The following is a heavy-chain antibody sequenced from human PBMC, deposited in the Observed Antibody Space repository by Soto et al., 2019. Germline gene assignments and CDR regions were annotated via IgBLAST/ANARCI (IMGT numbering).Heavy chain of an antibody. V-gene: IGHV1-69*13. Sequence: SVKVSCKASGGTFSSYAISWVRQAPGQGLEWMGGIIPIFGTANYAQKFQGRVTITADESTSTAYMELSSLRSEDTAVYYCVSGSGYCSSTSFYVDAFDIWGQGTMVTVSS. CDR2: IIPIFGTA. D-gene: IGHD2-2*01. CDR1: GGTFSSYA. CDR3: VSGSGYCSSTSFYVDAFDI. J-gene: IGHJ3*02.